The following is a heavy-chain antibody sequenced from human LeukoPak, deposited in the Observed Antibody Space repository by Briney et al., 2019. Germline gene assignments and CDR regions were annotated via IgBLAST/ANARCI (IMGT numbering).Heavy chain of an antibody. Sequence: SETLSLTCAVYGGSFSGYYWSWIRQPPGKGLEWIGEINHSGSTNYNPSLKSRVTISVDTSKNQFPLKLSSVTAADTVVYYCARGRCSSTSCRLPFDPWGQGTLVTVSS. CDR2: INHSGST. CDR3: ARGRCSSTSCRLPFDP. J-gene: IGHJ5*02. V-gene: IGHV4-34*01. D-gene: IGHD2-2*01. CDR1: GGSFSGYY.